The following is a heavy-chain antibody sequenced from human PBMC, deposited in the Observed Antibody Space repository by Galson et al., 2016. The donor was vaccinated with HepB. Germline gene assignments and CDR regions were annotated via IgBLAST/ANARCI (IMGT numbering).Heavy chain of an antibody. CDR2: ISYDGSNQ. J-gene: IGHJ4*02. Sequence: SLRLSCAASGFPFGSDAFHWVRQAPGKGLEWVAMISYDGSNQFYAASVKGRFTISRDNSKNTLFLEMNSLTAADTAVYFCGRDPHCSGWSGVRGYSDYWGQGTLVTVSS. D-gene: IGHD6-19*01. CDR3: GRDPHCSGWSGVRGYSDY. V-gene: IGHV3-30-3*01. CDR1: GFPFGSDA.